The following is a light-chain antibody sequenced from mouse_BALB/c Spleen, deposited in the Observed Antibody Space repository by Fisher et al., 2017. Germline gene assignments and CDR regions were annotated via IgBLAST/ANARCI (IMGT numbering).Light chain of an antibody. CDR1: SILIY. CDR3: QQWSSNPFT. Sequence: TQPPSLLPASPFYNFTITFISISILIYIHLYHHNSFTSPKIFIYYTSKLSSVVPVRFSGSGSGTSYSLTISRMEAEDAATYYCQQWSSNPFTFGSGTKLEIK. CDR2: YTS. V-gene: IGKV4-59*01. J-gene: IGKJ4*01.